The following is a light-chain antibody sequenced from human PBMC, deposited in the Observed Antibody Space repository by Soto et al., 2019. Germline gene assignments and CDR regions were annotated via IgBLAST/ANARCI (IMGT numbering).Light chain of an antibody. CDR3: ISYTSSSTLYV. CDR1: SSDVGGYNY. V-gene: IGLV2-14*03. Sequence: QSALTQPASVSGSPGQSITISCTGTSSDVGGYNYVSWYQHHPGKAPKLMIYDVSNRPSGVSNRFSGSKSGNTASLTISGLQAEDEADYYCISYTSSSTLYVFGTGTKLTVL. CDR2: DVS. J-gene: IGLJ1*01.